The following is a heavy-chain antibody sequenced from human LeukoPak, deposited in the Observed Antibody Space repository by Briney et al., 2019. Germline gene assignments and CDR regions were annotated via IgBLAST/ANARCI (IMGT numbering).Heavy chain of an antibody. V-gene: IGHV3-23*01. CDR1: GFTFSSYA. D-gene: IGHD3-10*01. Sequence: GGSLRLSCAASGFTFSSYAMSWVRQAPGKGLEWVSAISGSGGSTYYADSVKGRFTISRDNSKNTLYLQMSSLRAEDTAVYYCATDRGGYGSGSYDYWGQGTLVTASS. CDR2: ISGSGGST. J-gene: IGHJ4*02. CDR3: ATDRGGYGSGSYDY.